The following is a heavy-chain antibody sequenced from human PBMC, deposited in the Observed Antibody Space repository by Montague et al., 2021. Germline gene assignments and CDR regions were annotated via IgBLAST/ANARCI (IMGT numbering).Heavy chain of an antibody. D-gene: IGHD5-24*01. J-gene: IGHJ5*02. CDR3: ARGWQKRFDP. V-gene: IGHV6-1*01. Sequence: CAISGDSDCINELTRKSVKQTSARQPEQLLMSYFRSKWYNEYAISVKSRITVNPDTSKNQFSLLLNSVTPEDTAVYYCARGWQKRFDPWGQGTLVTVSS. CDR1: GDSDCINELT. CDR2: SYFRSKWYN.